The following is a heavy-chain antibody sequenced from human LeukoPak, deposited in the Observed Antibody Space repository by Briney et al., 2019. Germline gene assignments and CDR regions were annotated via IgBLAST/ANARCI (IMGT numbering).Heavy chain of an antibody. Sequence: SQTLSLTCAVSGGSVRNGGYSWTWIRQSAGKGLEWIGIIYQTGSTYYSPSLKSRVNISADGSKNHFSLKLTSMTAADTAVYYCAAGRRLGEIFFDYWGQGTPVTV. CDR1: GGSVRNGGYS. D-gene: IGHD3-10*01. J-gene: IGHJ4*02. CDR2: IYQTGST. CDR3: AAGRRLGEIFFDY. V-gene: IGHV4-30-2*06.